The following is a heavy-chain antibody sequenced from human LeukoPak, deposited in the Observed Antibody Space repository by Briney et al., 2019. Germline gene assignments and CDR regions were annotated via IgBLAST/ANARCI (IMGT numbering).Heavy chain of an antibody. CDR3: WLLSDWSGYYGPPGVGYYYYYGMDV. CDR1: GFTFSSYW. V-gene: IGHV3-7*01. Sequence: PGGSLRLSCAASGFTFSSYWMSWVRQAPGKGLAWVANIKQDGSEKYYVDSVKGRFTISRDNAKNSLYLQMNSLRAEDTAVYYCWLLSDWSGYYGPPGVGYYYYYGMDVWGQGTTVTVSS. D-gene: IGHD3-3*01. J-gene: IGHJ6*02. CDR2: IKQDGSEK.